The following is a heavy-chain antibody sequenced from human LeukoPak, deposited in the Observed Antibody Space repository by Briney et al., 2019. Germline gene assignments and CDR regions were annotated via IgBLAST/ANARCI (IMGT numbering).Heavy chain of an antibody. Sequence: GGSLRLSCAASGLTFSSYEMNWVRQAPGKGLEWVSYISSSGSTIYYADSVKGRFTISRDNAKNSLYLQMNSLRAEDTAVYYCARLRYFDWSVYYYGMDVWGQGTTVTVSS. J-gene: IGHJ6*02. V-gene: IGHV3-48*03. CDR1: GLTFSSYE. CDR3: ARLRYFDWSVYYYGMDV. D-gene: IGHD3-9*01. CDR2: ISSSGSTI.